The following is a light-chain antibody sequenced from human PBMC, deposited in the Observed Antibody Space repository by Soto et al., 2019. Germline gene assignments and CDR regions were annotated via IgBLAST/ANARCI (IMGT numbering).Light chain of an antibody. CDR3: QQYNSCST. CDR2: KAS. Sequence: DIQMTQSPSTLSASVGDRVTITCRASQSISSWLAWYQQKPGKAPKLLIYKASSLQSGVPSRFSGSGSGTEFTLTISSLQPDDFATYYCQQYNSCSTFGQGTKVEI. V-gene: IGKV1-5*03. J-gene: IGKJ1*01. CDR1: QSISSW.